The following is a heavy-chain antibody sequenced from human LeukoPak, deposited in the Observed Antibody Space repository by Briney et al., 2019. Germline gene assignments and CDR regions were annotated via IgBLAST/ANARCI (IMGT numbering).Heavy chain of an antibody. CDR2: IRSSSSVI. CDR3: ARDKRGMDV. V-gene: IGHV3-48*01. CDR1: GFIFSDYS. Sequence: GGSLRLSCAASGFIFSDYSMSWVRQAPGRGLEWVSYIRSSSSVIYYADSVKGRFTISRDNSKNTLYLQMNSLRAEDTAVYYCARDKRGMDVWGQGTTVTVSS. J-gene: IGHJ6*02. D-gene: IGHD5-24*01.